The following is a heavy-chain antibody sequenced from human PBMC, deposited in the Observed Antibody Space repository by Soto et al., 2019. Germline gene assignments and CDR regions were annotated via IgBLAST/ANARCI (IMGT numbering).Heavy chain of an antibody. CDR2: INPNSGGT. Sequence: ASVKVSCKASGYTFTGYYMHWVRQAPGQGLEWMGWINPNSGGTNYAQRFRGRVTMTRDTSISTAYMEVSRLRSDDTAVYYCARDYGDTIDSWGQGPLLSASS. D-gene: IGHD4-17*01. CDR3: ARDYGDTIDS. J-gene: IGHJ4*02. CDR1: GYTFTGYY. V-gene: IGHV1-2*02.